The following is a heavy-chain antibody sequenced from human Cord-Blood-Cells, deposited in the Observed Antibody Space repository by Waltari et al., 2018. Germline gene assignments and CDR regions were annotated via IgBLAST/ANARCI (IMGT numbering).Heavy chain of an antibody. V-gene: IGHV4-34*01. D-gene: IGHD7-27*01. CDR2: INQSGST. J-gene: IGHJ4*02. CDR3: ATHRGLGGDSY. CDR1: GGSFSGYY. Sequence: QVQLQQWGAGLLKPSETLSLTCAVYGGSFSGYYWSWIRQPPGKGLEWIGEINQSGSTNYNPSLKSRVTISVDTSKNQFSLKLSSVTAADTAVYYCATHRGLGGDSYWGQGTLVTVSS.